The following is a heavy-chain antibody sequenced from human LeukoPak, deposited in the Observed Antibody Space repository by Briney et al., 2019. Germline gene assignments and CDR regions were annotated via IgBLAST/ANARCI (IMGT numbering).Heavy chain of an antibody. Sequence: GASVKVSCKASGGTFSSYAISWVRQAPGQGLEWMGGIIPIFGTANYAQKFQGRVTITADESTSTAYMELSSLRSEDTAVYYCARASRGVRGVIVYNWFDPWGQGTLVTVSS. CDR3: ARASRGVRGVIVYNWFDP. J-gene: IGHJ5*02. V-gene: IGHV1-69*13. CDR2: IIPIFGTA. D-gene: IGHD3-10*01. CDR1: GGTFSSYA.